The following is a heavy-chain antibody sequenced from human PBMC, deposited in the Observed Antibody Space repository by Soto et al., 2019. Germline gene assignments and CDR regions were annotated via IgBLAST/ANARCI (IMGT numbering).Heavy chain of an antibody. CDR3: AKTYYYGSGHY. CDR1: GFTFSSYA. Sequence: EVQLLESGGGLVQPGGSLRLSCAASGFTFSSYAMSWVRQAPGKGLEWVSAISGSGGNTYYADSVKGRFTISRDNSKNTLYLQMNILRAEDTAVYYCAKTYYYGSGHYWGQGTLVTVSS. D-gene: IGHD3-10*01. V-gene: IGHV3-23*01. J-gene: IGHJ4*02. CDR2: ISGSGGNT.